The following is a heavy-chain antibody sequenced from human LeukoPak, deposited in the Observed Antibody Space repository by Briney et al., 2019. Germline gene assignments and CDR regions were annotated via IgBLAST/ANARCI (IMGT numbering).Heavy chain of an antibody. J-gene: IGHJ4*02. D-gene: IGHD6-19*01. CDR3: AKAEGSGWSSAFDY. CDR2: ISASAGST. V-gene: IGHV3-23*01. CDR1: GFTFSNYA. Sequence: GGSLRLSCAASGFTFSNYAMSWVRQAPGKGLEWVSGISASAGSTNYADSVRGRLTISRDNSMNTLYLQMDGLRAEDTAVYYCAKAEGSGWSSAFDYWGQGTLVTVSS.